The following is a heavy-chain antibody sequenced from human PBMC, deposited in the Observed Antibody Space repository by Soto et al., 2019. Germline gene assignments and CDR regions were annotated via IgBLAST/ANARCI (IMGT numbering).Heavy chain of an antibody. D-gene: IGHD6-6*01. J-gene: IGHJ6*02. CDR1: GFTFSSYV. CDR3: ARVRRSGIAARENLMDV. Sequence: GGTLRLSCAASGFTFSSYVMHWVRQDPGKGLEWVAVISYDGSNKYYADSVKGRFTISRDNSKNTLYLQMNSLGAEDTAVYYCARVRRSGIAARENLMDVWGQGTTVTVSS. CDR2: ISYDGSNK. V-gene: IGHV3-30-3*01.